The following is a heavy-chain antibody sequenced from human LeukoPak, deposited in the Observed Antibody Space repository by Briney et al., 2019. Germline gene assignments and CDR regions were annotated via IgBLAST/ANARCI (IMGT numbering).Heavy chain of an antibody. CDR1: GGSISSSSYY. Sequence: PSETLSLACNVSGGSISSSSYYWGWIRQPPGKGLEWIGNIYYSGSTYYNPSLKSRVTISVDTSKNQFSLKLSSVTAADTAVYYCARDVGMVRGVTPDLWGQGTLVTVSS. D-gene: IGHD3-10*01. J-gene: IGHJ5*02. CDR2: IYYSGST. V-gene: IGHV4-39*07. CDR3: ARDVGMVRGVTPDL.